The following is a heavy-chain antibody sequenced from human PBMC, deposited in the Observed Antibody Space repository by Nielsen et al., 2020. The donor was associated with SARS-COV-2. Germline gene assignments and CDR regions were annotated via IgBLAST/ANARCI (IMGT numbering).Heavy chain of an antibody. J-gene: IGHJ4*02. CDR2: IYYSGNT. CDR1: GGSITSGGYS. D-gene: IGHD5-12*01. Sequence: TLSLTCAVSGGSITSGGYSWSWIRQPPGKGLEWIGYIYYSGNTYYNPSLTSRISISVDTSKSQFSLKLSSVTAADTAVYYCARRAPVPVATIDYWGQGTLVTVSS. CDR3: ARRAPVPVATIDY. V-gene: IGHV4-30-4*07.